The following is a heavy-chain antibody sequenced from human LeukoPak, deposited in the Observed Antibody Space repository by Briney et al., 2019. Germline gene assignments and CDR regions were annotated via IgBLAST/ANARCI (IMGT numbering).Heavy chain of an antibody. D-gene: IGHD3-9*01. V-gene: IGHV3-64D*06. Sequence: GGSLRLSCSASGFTFSSYAMHWVRQAPGKGLEYVSAISSNGGSTYYADSVKGRFTISRDNSKNTLYLQMSSLRAEDTAVYYYVKGDYDILTGYYRNWGQGTLVTVSS. CDR3: VKGDYDILTGYYRN. CDR1: GFTFSSYA. J-gene: IGHJ4*02. CDR2: ISSNGGST.